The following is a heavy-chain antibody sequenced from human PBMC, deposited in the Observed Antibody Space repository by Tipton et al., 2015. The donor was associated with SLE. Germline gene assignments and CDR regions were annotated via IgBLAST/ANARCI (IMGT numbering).Heavy chain of an antibody. CDR3: TRRPYYYSDI. V-gene: IGHV4-39*07. D-gene: IGHD6-6*01. CDR1: NGPISSSPYY. Sequence: TLSLTCTVSNGPISSSPYYWGWIRQSPGKGLEWVGSIYYIGSTYYNPSLKSRVTISVDTSMNQCSLNLTSVTAADTAVYYCTRRPYYYSDIGCNGTSITVAS. J-gene: IGHJ6*03. CDR2: IYYIGST.